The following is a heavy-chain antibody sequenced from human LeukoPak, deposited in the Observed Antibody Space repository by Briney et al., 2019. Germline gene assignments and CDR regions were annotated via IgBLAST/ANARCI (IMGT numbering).Heavy chain of an antibody. Sequence: GGSLRLSCAASGFTFSSYGMHWVRQAPGKGLEWVAVISYDGSNKYYADSVKGRFTISRDNSKNTLYLQMNSLRAEDTAVYCCAKDFGVTMIVVGFDYWGQGTLVTVSS. V-gene: IGHV3-30*18. J-gene: IGHJ4*02. CDR3: AKDFGVTMIVVGFDY. CDR2: ISYDGSNK. D-gene: IGHD3-22*01. CDR1: GFTFSSYG.